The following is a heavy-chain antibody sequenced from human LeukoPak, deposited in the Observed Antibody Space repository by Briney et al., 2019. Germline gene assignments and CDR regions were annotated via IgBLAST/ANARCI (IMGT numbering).Heavy chain of an antibody. V-gene: IGHV3-33*06. CDR3: AKSPQAYSSSSLAWFDP. CDR1: GFTFSSYG. Sequence: GGSLRLSCAASGFTFSSYGMHWVRQAPGKGLEWVAVIWYDGSNKYYADSVKGRFTISRDNSKNTLYLQMNSLRAEDTAVYYCAKSPQAYSSSSLAWFDPWGQGTLVTVSS. D-gene: IGHD6-6*01. J-gene: IGHJ5*02. CDR2: IWYDGSNK.